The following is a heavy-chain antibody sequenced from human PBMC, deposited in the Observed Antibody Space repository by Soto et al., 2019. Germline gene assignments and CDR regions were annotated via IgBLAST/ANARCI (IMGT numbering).Heavy chain of an antibody. Sequence: QVQLVQSGAEVKKPGASVKVSCKASGYTFSNYGIGWLRQAPGQGLEWLAWISAYNGDTKSAQKLQGRVTVTTDVSTSTATMVLRSLRSDDTAVYYCARDREKTTTRRAFDIWGQGTMVTVSS. V-gene: IGHV1-18*01. CDR1: GYTFSNYG. J-gene: IGHJ3*02. CDR2: ISAYNGDT. D-gene: IGHD1-26*01. CDR3: ARDREKTTTRRAFDI.